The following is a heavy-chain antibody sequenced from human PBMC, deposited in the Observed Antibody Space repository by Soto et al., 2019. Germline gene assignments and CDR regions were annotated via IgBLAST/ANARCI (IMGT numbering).Heavy chain of an antibody. V-gene: IGHV4-59*01. CDR2: IFYSGSA. Sequence: SETLSLTCTVSGASMNNYYGSWIRQPPGKGLEYIGYIFYSGSADYNPSLRSRVTMSGDTSNNKFYLKLRCVSAADTAVYYCARSGDSFGGVIWGQGILVTVSS. J-gene: IGHJ4*02. D-gene: IGHD3-16*01. CDR3: ARSGDSFGGVI. CDR1: GASMNNYY.